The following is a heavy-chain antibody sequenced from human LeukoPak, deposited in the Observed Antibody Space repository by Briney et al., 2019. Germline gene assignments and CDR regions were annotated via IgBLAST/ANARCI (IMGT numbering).Heavy chain of an antibody. CDR3: ARGALYYYDSSGYPFDY. D-gene: IGHD3-22*01. Sequence: SETLSLTCTVSGGSISSYYWSWIRQPPGKGLEWIGDIYYSGTTNYNPSLKSRVTISVDTSKNQFSLKLSSVTAADTAVYYCARGALYYYDSSGYPFDYWGQGTLVTVSS. V-gene: IGHV4-59*01. CDR1: GGSISSYY. CDR2: IYYSGTT. J-gene: IGHJ4*02.